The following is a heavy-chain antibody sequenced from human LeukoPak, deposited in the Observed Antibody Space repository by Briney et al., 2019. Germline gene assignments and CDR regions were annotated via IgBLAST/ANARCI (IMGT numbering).Heavy chain of an antibody. Sequence: SETLSLTCTVSGGFISSGSYYWSWIRQPAGKGLEWIGRIYTSGSTNYNPSLKSRVTISVDTSKNQFSLKLSSVTAADTAVYYCARDYSSSWYYYYYVDVWGKGTTVTVSS. D-gene: IGHD6-13*01. V-gene: IGHV4-61*02. CDR1: GGFISSGSYY. J-gene: IGHJ6*03. CDR2: IYTSGST. CDR3: ARDYSSSWYYYYYVDV.